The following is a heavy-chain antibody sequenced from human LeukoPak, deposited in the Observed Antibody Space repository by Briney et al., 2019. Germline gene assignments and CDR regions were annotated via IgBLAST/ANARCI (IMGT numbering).Heavy chain of an antibody. Sequence: SETLSLTCTVSDASIRSHYWSWIRQPPGKGLEWVGYIFYSGTTYYNPSLKSRVTISADTSKNQISLRLSAVTAADTAMYYCARDLVDGGFDYWGQGTLVTVSS. D-gene: IGHD1-26*01. CDR3: ARDLVDGGFDY. V-gene: IGHV4-59*11. CDR2: IFYSGTT. J-gene: IGHJ4*02. CDR1: DASIRSHY.